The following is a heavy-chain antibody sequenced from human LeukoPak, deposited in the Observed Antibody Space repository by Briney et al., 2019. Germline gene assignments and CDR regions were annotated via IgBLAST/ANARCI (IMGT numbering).Heavy chain of an antibody. Sequence: GSVMVSCKASGYTFTSYGISWVRQAPGQGLEWMGWISAYNGNTNYAQKLQGRVTMTTDTSTSTAYMELRSLRSDDTAVYYCARVPNLPSYYYGSGSYSAFDIWGQGTMVTVSS. CDR2: ISAYNGNT. J-gene: IGHJ3*02. CDR3: ARVPNLPSYYYGSGSYSAFDI. V-gene: IGHV1-18*01. D-gene: IGHD3-10*01. CDR1: GYTFTSYG.